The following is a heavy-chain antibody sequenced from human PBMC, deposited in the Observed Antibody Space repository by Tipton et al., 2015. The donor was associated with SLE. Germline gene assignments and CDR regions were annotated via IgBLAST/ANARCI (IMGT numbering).Heavy chain of an antibody. D-gene: IGHD6-19*01. CDR2: IRYDGSNK. CDR3: ARDSSGLGYFDY. Sequence: SLRLSCAASGFTFSSYGMHWVRQAPGKGLEWVAFIRYDGSNKYYADSVKGRFTISRDNAKNSLYLQMNSLRAEDTAVYYCARDSSGLGYFDYWGQGTLVTVSS. CDR1: GFTFSSYG. J-gene: IGHJ4*02. V-gene: IGHV3-30*02.